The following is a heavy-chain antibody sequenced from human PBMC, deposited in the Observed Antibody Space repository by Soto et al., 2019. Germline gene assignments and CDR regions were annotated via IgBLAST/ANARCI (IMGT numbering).Heavy chain of an antibody. J-gene: IGHJ4*02. Sequence: PGGSLRLSCAASGFTFSSYAMSWVRQAPGKGLEWVSAISGSGGSTYYADSVKGRFTISRDNSKNTLYLQMNSLRAEDTAVYYCAKCQSRGITMIVPLDYWGQGTLVTVSS. V-gene: IGHV3-23*01. CDR2: ISGSGGST. CDR3: AKCQSRGITMIVPLDY. D-gene: IGHD3-22*01. CDR1: GFTFSSYA.